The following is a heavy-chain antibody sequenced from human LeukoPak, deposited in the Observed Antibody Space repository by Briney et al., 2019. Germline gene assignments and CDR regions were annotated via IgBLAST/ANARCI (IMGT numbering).Heavy chain of an antibody. CDR2: ISWNSGSI. CDR1: GFTFDDYA. D-gene: IGHD3-10*01. Sequence: PGRSLRLSCAASGFTFDDYAMHWVRQAPGKGLEWVSGISWNSGSIGYADSVKGRFTISRDNAKNSLYLQMNSLRAEDTALYYCAKDRTGSGNFDYWGQGTLVTVSS. V-gene: IGHV3-9*01. CDR3: AKDRTGSGNFDY. J-gene: IGHJ4*02.